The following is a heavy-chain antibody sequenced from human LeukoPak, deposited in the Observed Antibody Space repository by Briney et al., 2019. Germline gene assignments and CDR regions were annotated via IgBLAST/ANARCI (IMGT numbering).Heavy chain of an antibody. D-gene: IGHD6-13*01. CDR3: ARFIAAAGTGYYGMDV. V-gene: IGHV4-59*01. CDR2: IYYSGST. Sequence: SETLSLTCTVSGGSISSYYWSWIRQPPGKGLEWIGYIYYSGSTKYNPSLKSRVTISVDTSKNQFSLNLSSVTAADTAVYYCARFIAAAGTGYYGMDVWGQGTTVTVSS. CDR1: GGSISSYY. J-gene: IGHJ6*02.